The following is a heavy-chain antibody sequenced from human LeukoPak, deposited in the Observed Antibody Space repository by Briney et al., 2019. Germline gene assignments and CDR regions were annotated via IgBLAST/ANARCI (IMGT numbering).Heavy chain of an antibody. D-gene: IGHD6-13*01. J-gene: IGHJ3*02. CDR2: ISSSSSYI. CDR3: AKDSRVAAPFGAFDI. Sequence: GGSLRLSCAASGFTFSSYSMNWVRQAPGKGLEWVSSISSSSSYIYYADSVKGRFTISRDNSKNTLYLQMNSLRAEDTAVYYCAKDSRVAAPFGAFDIWGQGTMVTVSS. V-gene: IGHV3-21*04. CDR1: GFTFSSYS.